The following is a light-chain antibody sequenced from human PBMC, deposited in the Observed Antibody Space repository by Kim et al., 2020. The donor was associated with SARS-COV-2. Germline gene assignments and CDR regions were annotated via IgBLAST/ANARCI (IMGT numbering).Light chain of an antibody. J-gene: IGLJ3*02. CDR1: RSVVGGYDY. Sequence: GQSVTISCTGARSVVGGYDYVSCYKQNPRKAPKHMIYDVSKRPSGVPERFSGSKSGNTASLTISGLQAEDEADYYCCSYAGTYTWVFGGGTQLTVL. CDR3: CSYAGTYTWV. CDR2: DVS. V-gene: IGLV2-11*01.